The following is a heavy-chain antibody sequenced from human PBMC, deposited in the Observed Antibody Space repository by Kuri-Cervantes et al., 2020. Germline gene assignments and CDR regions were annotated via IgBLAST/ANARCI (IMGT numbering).Heavy chain of an antibody. CDR2: ISYDGSNK. CDR1: GFTFSSYG. Sequence: GESLKISCAASGFTFSSYGMHWVRQAPGKGLEWVAVISYDGSNKYYADSVKGRFTISRDNSKNTLYLQMNSLRAEDTAVYYCAKDLNYYDSSGYYSGFDYWGQGTLVTVSS. CDR3: AKDLNYYDSSGYYSGFDY. D-gene: IGHD3-22*01. V-gene: IGHV3-30*18. J-gene: IGHJ4*02.